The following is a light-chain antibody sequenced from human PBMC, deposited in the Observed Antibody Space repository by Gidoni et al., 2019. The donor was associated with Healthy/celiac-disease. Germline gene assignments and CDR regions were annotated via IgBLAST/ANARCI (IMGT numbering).Light chain of an antibody. V-gene: IGKV1-33*01. CDR1: EDISNH. CDR3: HQSDNLVRPT. CDR2: DAY. J-gene: IGKJ3*01. Sequence: DIQMTQSPSSLAASVGDRVTITCQASEDISNHLNWYQQNPGKAPQLLIYDAYNLDTWVPARFSVSESVTDFTFTLRTLEPEAIATYYWHQSDNLVRPTLGPGPKVDIQ.